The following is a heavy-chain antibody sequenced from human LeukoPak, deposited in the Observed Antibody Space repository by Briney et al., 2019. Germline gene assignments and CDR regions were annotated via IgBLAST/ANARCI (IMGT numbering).Heavy chain of an antibody. V-gene: IGHV4-34*01. D-gene: IGHD3-3*01. J-gene: IGHJ5*02. CDR3: ARGRFRSGYYTSNWFDP. Sequence: SETLSLTCAVYGGSFSGYYWSWIRQPPGKGLEWIGEINHSGSTNYNPSLKSRVTISVDTSKNQFSLKLSSVTAADTAVYYCARGRFRSGYYTSNWFDPWGQGTLVTVSS. CDR2: INHSGST. CDR1: GGSFSGYY.